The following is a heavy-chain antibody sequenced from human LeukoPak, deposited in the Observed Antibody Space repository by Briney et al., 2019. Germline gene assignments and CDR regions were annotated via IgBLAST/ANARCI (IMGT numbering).Heavy chain of an antibody. V-gene: IGHV4-30-2*02. J-gene: IGHJ4*02. CDR2: IYHSGST. CDR1: GGSISSGGYY. Sequence: SQTLSLTCTVSGGSISSGGYYWSWIRQPPGKGLEWIGYIYHSGSTYYNPSLKSRVTISIDTSKNQFSLKLSSVTAADTAVYYCASLGGSGSYTMDYWGRGTLVTVSS. CDR3: ASLGGSGSYTMDY. D-gene: IGHD1-26*01.